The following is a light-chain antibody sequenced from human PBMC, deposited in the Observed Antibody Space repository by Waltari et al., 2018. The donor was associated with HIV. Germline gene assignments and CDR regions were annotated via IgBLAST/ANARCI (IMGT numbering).Light chain of an antibody. CDR3: GTWDNRLGSWV. CDR2: DND. CDR1: NSNIGGNS. Sequence: QSAMTQPPSVSAAPGQSVVISCSGSNSNIGGNSVSWYQHVPGAAPKLLLYDNDERPSTLSGRFSGSKSGTSATLVISGLQAGDEGAYYCGTWDNRLGSWVFGGGTKLTVL. J-gene: IGLJ3*02. V-gene: IGLV1-51*01.